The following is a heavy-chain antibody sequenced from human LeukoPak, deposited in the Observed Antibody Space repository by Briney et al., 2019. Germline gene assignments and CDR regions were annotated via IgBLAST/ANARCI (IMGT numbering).Heavy chain of an antibody. Sequence: GGSLRLSCAASGFTFSSYCMNWVRQAPGKGLEWVSRMDPDGRTIDYADSVKGLFTISRDNAKNTLYLQMSSLRDEDTAVYYCTSDPCGRDDQGGRGTLVTVSA. V-gene: IGHV3-74*01. D-gene: IGHD1-1*01. CDR3: TSDPCGRDDQ. J-gene: IGHJ4*02. CDR1: GFTFSSYC. CDR2: MDPDGRTI.